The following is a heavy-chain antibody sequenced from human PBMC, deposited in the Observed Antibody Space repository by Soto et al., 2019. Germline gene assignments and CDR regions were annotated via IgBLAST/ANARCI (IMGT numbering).Heavy chain of an antibody. Sequence: SETLSLTCTVSGGSIDYYRWSWIRQPPGKGLEWIGDISDSGSTNYNLSLRSRVTILVDTSKNQFSLKLNSVTAADTAVYYCARDSTSWFPYYGIDVWGQGTTVTVS. CDR2: ISDSGST. V-gene: IGHV4-59*01. CDR1: GGSIDYYR. D-gene: IGHD6-13*01. CDR3: ARDSTSWFPYYGIDV. J-gene: IGHJ6*02.